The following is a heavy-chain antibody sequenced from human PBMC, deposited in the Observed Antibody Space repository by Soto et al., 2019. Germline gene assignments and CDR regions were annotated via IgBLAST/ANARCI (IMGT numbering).Heavy chain of an antibody. V-gene: IGHV1-69*13. CDR2: IIPIFGTA. D-gene: IGHD4-17*01. CDR3: AHIGDYVTTHFDY. Sequence: SVKVSCKASGGTFSSYAISWVRQAPGQGLEWMGGIIPIFGTANYAQKFQGRVTITADESTSTAYMELSSLRSEDTAVYYCAHIGDYVTTHFDYWGQGTLVTVSS. J-gene: IGHJ4*02. CDR1: GGTFSSYA.